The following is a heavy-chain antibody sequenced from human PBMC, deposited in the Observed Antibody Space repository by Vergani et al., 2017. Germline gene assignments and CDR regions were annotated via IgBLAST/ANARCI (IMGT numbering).Heavy chain of an antibody. CDR1: GGSFSGYY. CDR3: ARGLRYYDSSGYLDAIDI. Sequence: QVQLQQWGAGLLKPSETLSLTCAVYGGSFSGYYWSWIRQPPGKGLEWIGEINHSGSTNYNPSLKSRVTISVDTSKNQFSLKLSSVTAADTAVYYCARGLRYYDSSGYLDAIDIWGQGTMVTVSS. J-gene: IGHJ3*02. CDR2: INHSGST. D-gene: IGHD3-22*01. V-gene: IGHV4-34*01.